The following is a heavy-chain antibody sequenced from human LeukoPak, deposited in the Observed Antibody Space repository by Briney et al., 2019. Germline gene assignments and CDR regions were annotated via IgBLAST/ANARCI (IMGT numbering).Heavy chain of an antibody. V-gene: IGHV3-23*01. CDR1: GFTVSSNY. CDR3: AKDTQLELRPNWFDP. Sequence: GGSLRLSCAASGFTVSSNYMSWVRQAPGKGLEWVSAISGSGGSTYYADSVKGRFTISRDNSKNTLYLQMNSLRAEDTAVYYCAKDTQLELRPNWFDPWGQGTLVTVSS. J-gene: IGHJ5*02. D-gene: IGHD1-7*01. CDR2: ISGSGGST.